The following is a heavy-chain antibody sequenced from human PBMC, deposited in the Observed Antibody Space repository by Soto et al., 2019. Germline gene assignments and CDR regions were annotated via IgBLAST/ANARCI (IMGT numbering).Heavy chain of an antibody. D-gene: IGHD3-3*01. CDR2: MNPNSGNT. Sequence: GASVKVSCKASGYTFTSYDINWVRQATGQGLEWMGWMNPNSGNTGYAQKFQGRVTMTRNTSISTAYMELSSLRSEDTAVYYCASGPIGDFWSGYYPHYYYGMDVWGQGTTVTV. V-gene: IGHV1-8*01. J-gene: IGHJ6*02. CDR3: ASGPIGDFWSGYYPHYYYGMDV. CDR1: GYTFTSYD.